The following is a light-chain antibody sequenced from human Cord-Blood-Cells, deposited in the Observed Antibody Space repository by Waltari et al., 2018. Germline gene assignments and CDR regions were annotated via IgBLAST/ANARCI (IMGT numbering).Light chain of an antibody. CDR1: SSDVGGYNY. CDR2: DGS. V-gene: IGLV2-11*02. CDR3: CSYAGSYTVV. J-gene: IGLJ2*01. Sequence: QSALTQPRSVSGSPGQSVTIPCTGTSSDVGGYNYVSWYPQHPGKAPKLMIYDGSKRPAGVPDRFSACKTGSTGPLPISGRQAGDEADYYCCSYAGSYTVVFGGGTKLTVL.